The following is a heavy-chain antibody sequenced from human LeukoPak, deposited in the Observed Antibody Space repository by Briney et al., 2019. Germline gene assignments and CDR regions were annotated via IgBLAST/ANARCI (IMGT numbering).Heavy chain of an antibody. CDR1: GFTFNTYA. V-gene: IGHV3-23*01. Sequence: GGSLRLSCAASGFTFNTYAMNWVRQAPGKGLEWVSAICDSGGSTYYADSVKGRFTIPRDNSKNTVYLQIHRLRAEDTAVYYCAKGKGSSSSSIDWWGQGTLVTVSS. D-gene: IGHD2-15*01. CDR2: ICDSGGST. CDR3: AKGKGSSSSSIDW. J-gene: IGHJ4*02.